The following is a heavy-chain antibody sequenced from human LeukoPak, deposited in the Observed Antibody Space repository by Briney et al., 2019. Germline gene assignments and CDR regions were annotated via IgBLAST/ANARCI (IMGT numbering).Heavy chain of an antibody. CDR2: ISGSGGST. V-gene: IGHV3-23*01. J-gene: IGHJ4*02. Sequence: GTLSLTCAVSGGSISSSNWWSWVRQAPGKGLEWVSAISGSGGSTYYADSVKGRFTISRDNSKNTLYLQMNSLRAEDTAVYYCAKDREEWELHYFDYWGQGTLVTVSS. D-gene: IGHD1-26*01. CDR3: AKDREEWELHYFDY. CDR1: GGSISSSN.